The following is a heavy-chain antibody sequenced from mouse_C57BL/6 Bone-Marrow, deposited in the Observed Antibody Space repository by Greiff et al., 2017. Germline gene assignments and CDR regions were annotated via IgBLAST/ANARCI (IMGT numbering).Heavy chain of an antibody. V-gene: IGHV1-80*01. CDR2: IYPGDGDT. Sequence: QVHVKQSGAELVKPGASVKISCKASGYAFSSYWMNWVKQRPGRGLEWIGQIYPGDGDTNYNGKFKGKATLTVDKSSSPAYMRISSLDSEDVAVYVCARDGYPFDYWGQGTTLTVSS. CDR3: ARDGYPFDY. CDR1: GYAFSSYW. D-gene: IGHD2-3*01. J-gene: IGHJ2*01.